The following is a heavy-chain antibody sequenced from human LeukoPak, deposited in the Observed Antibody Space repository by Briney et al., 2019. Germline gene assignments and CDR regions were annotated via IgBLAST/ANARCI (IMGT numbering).Heavy chain of an antibody. CDR2: INPNSGGT. CDR1: GYTFTGYY. V-gene: IGHV1-2*02. D-gene: IGHD3-22*01. Sequence: ASVKVSCKASGYTFTGYYMHWVRQAPGQGLEWMGWINPNSGGTNYAQKFQGRVTITADKSTSTAYMELSSLRSEDTAVYYCALMNSSGYYYVDYWGQGTLVTVSS. J-gene: IGHJ4*02. CDR3: ALMNSSGYYYVDY.